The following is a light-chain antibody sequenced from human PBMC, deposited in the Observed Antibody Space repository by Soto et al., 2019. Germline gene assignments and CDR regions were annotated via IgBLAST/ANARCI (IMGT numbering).Light chain of an antibody. CDR2: DAS. Sequence: DIQMTQSPSTLSASVGDRVTITCRASQSISSWLAWYQQKQGKAPKLLIYDASSLESGVPSRFSGSGSGTEFTLTISSLQPDDFATYYCQQYNSYWWTFGQGTKVEIK. J-gene: IGKJ1*01. CDR3: QQYNSYWWT. V-gene: IGKV1-5*01. CDR1: QSISSW.